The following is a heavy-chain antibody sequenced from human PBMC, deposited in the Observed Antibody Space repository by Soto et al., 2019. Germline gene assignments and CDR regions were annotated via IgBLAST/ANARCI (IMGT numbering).Heavy chain of an antibody. J-gene: IGHJ3*02. CDR2: IAPGGDP. V-gene: IGHV3-13*05. CDR1: GFTFNSYD. CDR3: SRGAMDDGFDI. Sequence: EVQLVESGGGLEQPGGSLRLTCAASGFTFNSYDMHWVRQATGKRLEWVSGIAPGGDPYYPASVKGRFSISRENARNSLYLQMNSLRAGDTAVYYCSRGAMDDGFDIWGQGTMVTVSS.